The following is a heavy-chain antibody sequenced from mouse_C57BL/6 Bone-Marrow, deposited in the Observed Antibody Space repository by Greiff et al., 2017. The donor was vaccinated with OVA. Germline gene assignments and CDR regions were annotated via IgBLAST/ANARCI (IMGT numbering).Heavy chain of an antibody. Sequence: EVQLVESGGGLVQPKGSLKLSCAASGFSFNTYAMNWVRQAPGKGLEWVARIRSKSNNYATYYADSVKDRFTISRDDSESMLYLQMNNLKTEDTAMYYCVRRRYYDHGDYDAMDDWGQGTSVTVSS. V-gene: IGHV10-1*01. J-gene: IGHJ4*01. CDR3: VRRRYYDHGDYDAMDD. CDR2: IRSKSNNYAT. CDR1: GFSFNTYA. D-gene: IGHD2-4*01.